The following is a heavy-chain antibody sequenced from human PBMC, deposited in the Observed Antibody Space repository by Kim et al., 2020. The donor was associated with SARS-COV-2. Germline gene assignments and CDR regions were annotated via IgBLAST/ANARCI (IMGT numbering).Heavy chain of an antibody. D-gene: IGHD6-13*01. Sequence: YAQKFQGRVTSTADKSTSTAYMELSSLRSEDTAVYYCAREYSSSRGDFDYWGQGTLVTVSS. CDR3: AREYSSSRGDFDY. J-gene: IGHJ4*02. V-gene: IGHV1-69*04.